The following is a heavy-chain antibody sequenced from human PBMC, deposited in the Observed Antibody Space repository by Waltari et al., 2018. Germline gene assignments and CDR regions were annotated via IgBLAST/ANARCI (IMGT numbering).Heavy chain of an antibody. CDR3: AREYCGGDCRLFDY. V-gene: IGHV1-2*02. D-gene: IGHD2-21*02. Sequence: LVQSGAEVMKPGASVRVSCKASRDAFTEHYIHWVRQAPGQGLGGMGGVNPNGGGTTYAQGFAGRITVTWDASITTAYMEFSRLTSGDTAVYFCAREYCGGDCRLFDYWGQGTPVTVSS. CDR2: VNPNGGGT. CDR1: RDAFTEHY. J-gene: IGHJ4*02.